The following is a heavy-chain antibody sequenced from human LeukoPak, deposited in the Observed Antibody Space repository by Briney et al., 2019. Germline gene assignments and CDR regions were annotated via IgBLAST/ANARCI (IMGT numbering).Heavy chain of an antibody. CDR3: AKDGQWEVLFDY. CDR2: ITNSGGGT. J-gene: IGHJ4*02. CDR1: GFTFSTYA. V-gene: IGHV3-23*01. D-gene: IGHD1-26*01. Sequence: GGSRRLSCAASGFTFSTYAMSWVRQAPGKGLEGVSAITNSGGGTYYADTVKGRFTISRDNAKNTLYLQMNSLRAEDTAVYYCAKDGQWEVLFDYWGQGTLVTVSS.